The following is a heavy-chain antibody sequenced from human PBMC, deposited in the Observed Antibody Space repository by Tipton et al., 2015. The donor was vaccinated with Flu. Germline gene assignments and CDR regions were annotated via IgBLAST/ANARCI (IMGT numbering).Heavy chain of an antibody. CDR1: GFPFNSYP. CDR3: AKIMGRWETSDF. V-gene: IGHV3-30*02. J-gene: IGHJ4*02. D-gene: IGHD1-26*01. CDR2: IRFDEPTQ. Sequence: QVQLVQSGGGVVQPGGSLRLSCTASGFPFNSYPMQWVRLAPGKGLEWVALIRFDEPTQYYAESVKGRFIISRDDSKDTLYLHMNSLRPDDTAMYYCAKIMGRWETSDFWGRGTRVTVSS.